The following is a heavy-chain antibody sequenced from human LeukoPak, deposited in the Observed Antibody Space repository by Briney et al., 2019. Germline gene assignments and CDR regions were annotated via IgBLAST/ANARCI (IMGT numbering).Heavy chain of an antibody. CDR1: GGSISSYY. V-gene: IGHV4-59*01. D-gene: IGHD3-16*02. CDR2: IYYSGST. Sequence: RASETLSLTCTVSGGSISSYYWSWIRQPPGKGLEWIGYIYYSGSTNYNPSLKSRVTISVDTSKNQFSLKLSSVTAADTAVYYCARLIRLGELSLRYYFDYWGQGTLVTVSS. J-gene: IGHJ4*02. CDR3: ARLIRLGELSLRYYFDY.